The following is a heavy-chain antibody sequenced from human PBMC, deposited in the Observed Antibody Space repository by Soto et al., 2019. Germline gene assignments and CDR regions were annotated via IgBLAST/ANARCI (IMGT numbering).Heavy chain of an antibody. V-gene: IGHV1-69*06. CDR2: ILPIFGTA. CDR1: GGTFSSYA. Sequence: GASVKVSCKASGGTFSSYAISWVRQAPGQGLEWMGGILPIFGTANYAQKFQGRVTITADKSTSTAYMELSSLRSEDTAVYYCARVLRFLELGPNWFDPWGQGTLVTVSS. D-gene: IGHD3-3*01. CDR3: ARVLRFLELGPNWFDP. J-gene: IGHJ5*02.